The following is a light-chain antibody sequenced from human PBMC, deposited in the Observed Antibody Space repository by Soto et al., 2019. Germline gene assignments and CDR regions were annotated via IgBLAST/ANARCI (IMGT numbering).Light chain of an antibody. Sequence: IELSQSPASLSVSPGGRVPLSCRASQSISSTLAWYQQKPGQAPRLLIYAASTRPTSFPARFSGSGSGTDFTLTISSLQSEDFAIYYCQQYNNWPWTFGQGTKV. J-gene: IGKJ1*01. CDR3: QQYNNWPWT. V-gene: IGKV3-15*01. CDR1: QSISST. CDR2: AAS.